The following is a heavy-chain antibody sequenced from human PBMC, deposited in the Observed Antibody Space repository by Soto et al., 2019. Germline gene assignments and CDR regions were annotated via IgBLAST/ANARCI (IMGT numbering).Heavy chain of an antibody. D-gene: IGHD2-2*02. J-gene: IGHJ3*02. V-gene: IGHV3-30*18. CDR2: IPYDGSNK. CDR1: GFTFSSYG. Sequence: GGSLRLSCAASGFTFSSYGMHWVRQAPGKGLEWVAVIPYDGSNKYYADSVKGRFTISRDNSKNTLYLQMNSLRAEDTAVYYCAKKKGGQNSGRPIQNDAFDIWGQGTMVTVSS. CDR3: AKKKGGQNSGRPIQNDAFDI.